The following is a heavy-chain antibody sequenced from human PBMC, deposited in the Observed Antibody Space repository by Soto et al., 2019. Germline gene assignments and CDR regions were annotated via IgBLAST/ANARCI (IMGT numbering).Heavy chain of an antibody. Sequence: GESLKISCKGAGHRFTSYWISLVRHMPGKGLEWMGRIDPSDSYTNYSPSFQGHVTISADKSISTAYLQWSSLKASDTAMYYCASPYSGSYYYGMDVWGQGTTVTVSS. CDR3: ASPYSGSYYYGMDV. D-gene: IGHD1-26*01. V-gene: IGHV5-10-1*01. J-gene: IGHJ6*02. CDR2: IDPSDSYT. CDR1: GHRFTSYW.